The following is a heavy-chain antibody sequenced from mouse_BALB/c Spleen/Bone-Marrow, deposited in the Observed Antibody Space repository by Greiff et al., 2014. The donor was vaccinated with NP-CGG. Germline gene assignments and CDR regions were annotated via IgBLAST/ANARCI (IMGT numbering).Heavy chain of an antibody. Sequence: EVQFQESGPGLVKPSQSLSLTCTVTGYSITSDYAWNWIRQFPGNKLEWMGYISYSGSSNYNPSLKSRISITRDTSKNQFFLQLNSVTTEDTATYYCARFTYDYDAGGFDYWGQGTTLTVSS. D-gene: IGHD2-4*01. CDR3: ARFTYDYDAGGFDY. J-gene: IGHJ2*01. CDR1: GYSITSDYA. V-gene: IGHV3-2*02. CDR2: ISYSGSS.